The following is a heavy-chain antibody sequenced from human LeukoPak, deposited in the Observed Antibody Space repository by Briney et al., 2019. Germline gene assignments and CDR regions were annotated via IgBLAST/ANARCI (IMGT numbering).Heavy chain of an antibody. D-gene: IGHD1-26*01. CDR3: VSDSEGQSGGDF. J-gene: IGHJ4*02. CDR1: GFTFRNYW. CDR2: IDRYGSGI. Sequence: GSLRLSCVGSGFTFRNYWMHWVRQLPGKGLLWVTRIDRYGSGIVYADSVRGRFTISRDNAKNTVSLQMKSLRPEDTGVYYCVSDSEGQSGGDFWGQGTLVTVSS. V-gene: IGHV3-74*01.